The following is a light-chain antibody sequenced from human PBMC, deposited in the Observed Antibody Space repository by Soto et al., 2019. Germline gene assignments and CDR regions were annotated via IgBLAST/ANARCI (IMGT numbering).Light chain of an antibody. V-gene: IGKV1-5*01. CDR3: QQYNSYWT. CDR1: QSISSW. CDR2: DAS. Sequence: DIQITQTPCTRSASAVGRVTITSRASQSISSWLAWYQQKPGKAPKLLIYDASSLESGVPSRFSGSGSGTEFTLTISSLQPDDFATYYCQQYNSYWTSGQGTKVDIK. J-gene: IGKJ1*01.